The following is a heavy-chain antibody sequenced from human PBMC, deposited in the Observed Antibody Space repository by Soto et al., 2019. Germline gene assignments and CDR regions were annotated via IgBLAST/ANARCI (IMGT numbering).Heavy chain of an antibody. CDR1: GFTFSSYA. J-gene: IGHJ4*02. V-gene: IGHV3-23*01. CDR3: ASSYPCSGGSCYPPFFSSQHY. D-gene: IGHD2-15*01. Sequence: GGSLRLSCAASGFTFSSYAMSWVRQAPGKGLEWVSAISGSGGSTYYADSVKGRFTISRDNSKNTLYLQMNSLRAEDTAVYYCASSYPCSGGSCYPPFFSSQHYWGQGTLVTVSS. CDR2: ISGSGGST.